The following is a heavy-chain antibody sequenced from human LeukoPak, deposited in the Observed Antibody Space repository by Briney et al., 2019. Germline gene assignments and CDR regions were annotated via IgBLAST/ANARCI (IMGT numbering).Heavy chain of an antibody. D-gene: IGHD3-16*02. J-gene: IGHJ4*02. Sequence: GGSLRLSCAASGFTFSSNYMHWVRQPTGKSLEWVSGIGFGGDTYYSGSVKGRFTISRDNAKNSLYLQMNSLRAGDTAVYYCARDLGVSRENYRSYYFDYWGQGTLVTVSS. CDR2: IGFGGDT. V-gene: IGHV3-13*04. CDR3: ARDLGVSRENYRSYYFDY. CDR1: GFTFSSNY.